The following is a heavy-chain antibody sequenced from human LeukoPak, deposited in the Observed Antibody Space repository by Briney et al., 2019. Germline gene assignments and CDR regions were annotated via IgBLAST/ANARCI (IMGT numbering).Heavy chain of an antibody. V-gene: IGHV3-11*01. CDR1: GLTGSHNY. CDR2: ISSSGSTI. Sequence: GGSLRLSCAASGLTGSHNYVSWVRQAPGKGLEWVSYISSSGSTIYYADSVKGRFTISRDNAKNSLYLQMNSLRAENTAVYYCAREQQLVKVYYYGMDVWGQGTTVTVSS. CDR3: AREQQLVKVYYYGMDV. J-gene: IGHJ6*02. D-gene: IGHD6-13*01.